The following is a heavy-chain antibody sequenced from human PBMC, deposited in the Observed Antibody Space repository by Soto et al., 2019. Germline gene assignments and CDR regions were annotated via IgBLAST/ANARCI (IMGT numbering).Heavy chain of an antibody. CDR2: ISAYNGNT. V-gene: IGHV1-18*01. Sequence: ASVKVSCKTSGYTFTNLGISWVRQAPGQGLEWMGWISAYNGNTNYAQNFQGRVTMTTDTSTSTAYMELSSLRSEDTAVYYCARDLGGWPDYWGQGTLVTVSS. CDR3: ARDLGGWPDY. CDR1: GYTFTNLG. J-gene: IGHJ4*02. D-gene: IGHD2-15*01.